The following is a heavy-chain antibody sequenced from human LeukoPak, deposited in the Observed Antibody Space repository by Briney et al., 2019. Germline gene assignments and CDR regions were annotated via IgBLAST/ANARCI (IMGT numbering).Heavy chain of an antibody. J-gene: IGHJ6*02. CDR2: ISGSGGGT. V-gene: IGHV3-21*01. CDR3: ARAHCSSTSCYAWGYYYYGMDV. CDR1: GFTFNSYA. Sequence: GGSLRLSCAASGFTFNSYAMSWVRQAPEKGLEWVATISGSGGGTYYADSVKGRFTISRDNAKNSLHLQMNSLRAEDTAVYYCARAHCSSTSCYAWGYYYYGMDVWGQGTTVTVSS. D-gene: IGHD2-2*01.